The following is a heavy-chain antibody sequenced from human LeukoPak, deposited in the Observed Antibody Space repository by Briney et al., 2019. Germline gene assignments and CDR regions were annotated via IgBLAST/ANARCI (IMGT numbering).Heavy chain of an antibody. Sequence: AGGSLRLSCAASGFTFSSYGMHWVRQPPGKGLEWVAFIRYDGSNKYYADSVKGRFTISRDNSKNTLYLQMNSLRAEDTAVYYCAKGYDFWSRGDYWGQGTLVTVSS. CDR2: IRYDGSNK. V-gene: IGHV3-30*02. D-gene: IGHD3-3*01. CDR1: GFTFSSYG. J-gene: IGHJ4*02. CDR3: AKGYDFWSRGDY.